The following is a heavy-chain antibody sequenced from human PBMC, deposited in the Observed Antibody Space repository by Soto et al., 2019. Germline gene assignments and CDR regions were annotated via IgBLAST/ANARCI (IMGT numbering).Heavy chain of an antibody. CDR1: GYAFTDYG. CDR2: ISAYNDNT. Sequence: ASVKVSCKASGYAFTDYGISWVRQAPGQGLEWMGWISAYNDNTKYAQKVQGRATMTTDTSTNTVYMELRSLRSDDTAVYYCGREYCDSSACYGPDFWGHGTLVPVSS. CDR3: GREYCDSSACYGPDF. D-gene: IGHD3-22*01. V-gene: IGHV1-18*01. J-gene: IGHJ4*01.